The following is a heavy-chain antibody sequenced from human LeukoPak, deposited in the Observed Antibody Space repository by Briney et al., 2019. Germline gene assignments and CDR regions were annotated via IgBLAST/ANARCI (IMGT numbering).Heavy chain of an antibody. D-gene: IGHD5-18*01. J-gene: IGHJ4*02. CDR3: AKLGQLWLLSHFDY. CDR1: GFLFNEHG. V-gene: IGHV3-23*01. CDR2: ISGSGGST. Sequence: PGRSLRLSCAASGFLFNEHGLHWVRQAPGKGLEWVSAISGSGGSTYYADSVEGRFTISRDNSKNTLYLQMNSLRAEDTAVYYCAKLGQLWLLSHFDYWGQGTLVTVSS.